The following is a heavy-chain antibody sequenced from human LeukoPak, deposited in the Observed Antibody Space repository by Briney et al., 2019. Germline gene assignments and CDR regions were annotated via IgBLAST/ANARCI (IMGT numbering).Heavy chain of an antibody. D-gene: IGHD4-17*01. Sequence: GGSLRLSCAASGFTFSSYSMNWVRQAPGKGLEWVSSISSSSSYIYYADSVKGRFTISRDNAKNSLYLQMNSLRAEDTAVYYCARVVDGDYAFDWGQGTLVTVSS. CDR1: GFTFSSYS. J-gene: IGHJ4*02. V-gene: IGHV3-21*01. CDR3: ARVVDGDYAFD. CDR2: ISSSSSYI.